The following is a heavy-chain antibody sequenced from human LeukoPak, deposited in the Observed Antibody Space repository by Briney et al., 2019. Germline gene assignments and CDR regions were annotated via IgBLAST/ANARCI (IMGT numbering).Heavy chain of an antibody. CDR2: IKSKTDGGTT. Sequence: GGSLRLSCAASGFTFSNAWMSWVRQAPGKGLEWVGRIKSKTDGGTTDYAAPVKGRFTISRDDSKNTLYLQMNSLKTEDTAVYYCTTILSIAVAGTGDYWGQGTLVTVSS. J-gene: IGHJ4*02. CDR3: TTILSIAVAGTGDY. CDR1: GFTFSNAW. V-gene: IGHV3-15*01. D-gene: IGHD6-19*01.